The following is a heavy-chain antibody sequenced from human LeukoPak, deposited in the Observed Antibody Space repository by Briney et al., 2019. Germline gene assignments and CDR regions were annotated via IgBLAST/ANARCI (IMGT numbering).Heavy chain of an antibody. CDR1: GGSISSGDYY. CDR3: ARGYPEYDFWSGYHSYFDY. Sequence: SETLSLTCTVSGGSISSGDYYWSWIRQPPGKGLEWIGYIYYSGSTYYNPSLKSRVTISVDTSKNQFSLKLSSVTAADTAVYYCARGYPEYDFWSGYHSYFDYWGQGTLVTVSS. J-gene: IGHJ4*02. CDR2: IYYSGST. D-gene: IGHD3-3*01. V-gene: IGHV4-30-4*01.